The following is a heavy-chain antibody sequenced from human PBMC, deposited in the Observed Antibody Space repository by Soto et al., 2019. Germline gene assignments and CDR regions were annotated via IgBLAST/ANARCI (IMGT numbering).Heavy chain of an antibody. CDR2: IIPILGIA. CDR1: GGTFSSYT. D-gene: IGHD6-6*01. CDR3: ARTDIAARVCFDP. Sequence: QVQLVQSGAEVKKPGSSVKVSCKTSGGTFSSYTISWVRQAPGQGLEWMGRIIPILGIANYAQKFQGRVTITADKSTSTAYMELSSLRSEDTAVYYCARTDIAARVCFDPWGQGTLVTVSS. V-gene: IGHV1-69*02. J-gene: IGHJ5*02.